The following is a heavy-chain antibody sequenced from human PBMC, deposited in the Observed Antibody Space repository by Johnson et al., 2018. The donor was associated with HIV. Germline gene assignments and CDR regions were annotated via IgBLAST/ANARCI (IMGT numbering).Heavy chain of an antibody. CDR2: INWNGGST. CDR3: ARVVTMIVVDGGIEAFDI. CDR1: GFTFSSHW. V-gene: IGHV3-20*04. J-gene: IGHJ3*02. Sequence: MQLVESGGGLVQPGGSRRLSCAASGFTFSSHWMHWVRQAPGKGLEWVSGINWNGGSTGYADSVKGRFTISRDNAKNSLYLQMNTLRAEDTALYYCARVVTMIVVDGGIEAFDIWGQGTMVTVSS. D-gene: IGHD3-22*01.